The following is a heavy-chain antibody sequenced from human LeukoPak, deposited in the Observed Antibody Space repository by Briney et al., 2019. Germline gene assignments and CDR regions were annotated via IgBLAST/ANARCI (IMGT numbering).Heavy chain of an antibody. J-gene: IGHJ4*02. Sequence: GGCLRLSCVVSGITLSNYGMSWVRQAPGKGLEWDAGISGSGGSTNYADSVKGRFTISRNNPKNTLYLQMNSLRAEDTAVYFCAKRGVVIRVILVGFHKEAYYFDSWGQGALVTVSS. CDR3: AKRGVVIRVILVGFHKEAYYFDS. CDR2: ISGSGGST. CDR1: GITLSNYG. V-gene: IGHV3-23*01. D-gene: IGHD3-22*01.